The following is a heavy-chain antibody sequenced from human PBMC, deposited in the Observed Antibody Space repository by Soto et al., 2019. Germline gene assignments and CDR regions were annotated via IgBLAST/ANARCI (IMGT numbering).Heavy chain of an antibody. CDR1: GYPFPRDC. Sequence: VRISGTASGYPFPRDCIIWVRQAPGQGLEWMGWISAYNGNTNYAQKLQGRVTMTTDTSTSTAYMELRSLRSDDTAVYYCARARTWDYWGQGTLVTVSS. D-gene: IGHD3-16*01. J-gene: IGHJ4*02. V-gene: IGHV1-18*04. CDR2: ISAYNGNT. CDR3: ARARTWDY.